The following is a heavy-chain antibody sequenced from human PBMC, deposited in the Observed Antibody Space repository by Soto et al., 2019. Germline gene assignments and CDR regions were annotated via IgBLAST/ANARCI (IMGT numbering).Heavy chain of an antibody. Sequence: EVQLVESGGGLIQPGGSLRLSCAASGFTVSSNYMSWVRQAPGKGLEWVSVIYSGGSTYYADSVKGRFTISRDNSKNTLYLQMNSLRAEDTAVYYCARDEGYSRGWYLGYGGQGTLVTVSS. CDR3: ARDEGYSRGWYLGY. CDR1: GFTVSSNY. J-gene: IGHJ4*02. V-gene: IGHV3-53*01. CDR2: IYSGGST. D-gene: IGHD6-19*01.